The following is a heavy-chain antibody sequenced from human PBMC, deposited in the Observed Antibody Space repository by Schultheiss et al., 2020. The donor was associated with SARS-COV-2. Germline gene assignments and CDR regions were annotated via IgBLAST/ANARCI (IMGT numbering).Heavy chain of an antibody. V-gene: IGHV4-39*01. D-gene: IGHD1-1*01. CDR1: GGSISSSSYY. Sequence: SETLSLTCTVSGGSISSSSYYWGWIRQPPGKGLEWIGSIYYSGSTYYNPSLKSRVTISVDTSKNQFSLKLSSVTAADTAVYYCARTRERAWPRRWFDPWGQGTLVTVSS. J-gene: IGHJ5*02. CDR2: IYYSGST. CDR3: ARTRERAWPRRWFDP.